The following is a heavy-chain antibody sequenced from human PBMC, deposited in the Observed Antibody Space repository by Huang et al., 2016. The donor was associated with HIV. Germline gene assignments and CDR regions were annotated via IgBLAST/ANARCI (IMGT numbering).Heavy chain of an antibody. CDR1: GGTFGSYA. CDR2: IIPSFVTP. Sequence: QVQLVQSGAEVKKPGSWGRVSCEASGGTFGSYAIHGVRQAPGQGLGWMGGIIPSFVTPNYAQKFQGRVTITADESTSTAYMELSSLRSDDTAVYYCARDRKYDNAWYWFDPWGQGTLVTVSS. CDR3: ARDRKYDNAWYWFDP. D-gene: IGHD1-1*01. V-gene: IGHV1-69*01. J-gene: IGHJ5*02.